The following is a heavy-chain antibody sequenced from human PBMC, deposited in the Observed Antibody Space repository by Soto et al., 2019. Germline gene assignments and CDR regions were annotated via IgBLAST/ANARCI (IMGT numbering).Heavy chain of an antibody. CDR3: ARESTRNPYGSGSYPYWYFDL. CDR1: GGSISSYY. D-gene: IGHD3-10*01. J-gene: IGHJ2*01. Sequence: QVQLQESGPGLVKPSETLSLTCTVSGGSISSYYWSWIRQPPGKGLEWIGYIYYSGSTNYNPSLKSRVTISVDTSKNPFSLKLSSVTAADTAVYYCARESTRNPYGSGSYPYWYFDLWGRGTLVTVSS. V-gene: IGHV4-59*01. CDR2: IYYSGST.